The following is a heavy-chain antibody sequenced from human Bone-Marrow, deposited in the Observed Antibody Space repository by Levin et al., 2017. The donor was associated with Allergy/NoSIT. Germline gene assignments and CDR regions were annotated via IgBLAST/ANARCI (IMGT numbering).Heavy chain of an antibody. CDR2: VSISGVD. Sequence: GESLKISCAASGFSFSNYAMNWVRQVPGKGLEWVAGVSISGVDYYADSVRGRFSILRDNSRETLFLQMNTLRPEDTAIYHCVKLGDDFRPGRLYYMDGWGKGTSVTVSS. V-gene: IGHV3-23*01. J-gene: IGHJ6*03. CDR1: GFSFSNYA. D-gene: IGHD2-21*02. CDR3: VKLGDDFRPGRLYYMDG.